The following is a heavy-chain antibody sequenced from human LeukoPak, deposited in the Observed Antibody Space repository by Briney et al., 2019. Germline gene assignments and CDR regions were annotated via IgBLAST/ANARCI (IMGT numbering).Heavy chain of an antibody. D-gene: IGHD6-13*01. J-gene: IGHJ1*01. Sequence: GESLKISCKGSGYSSTSYWSGGGRQLPGKGLEWMGIIYPGDSDTRSSPSFQGEVTISADKSITTAYLQWSSLKASDTAMYYCARTSRSWRAEYFQHWGQGTLVTVSS. CDR3: ARTSRSWRAEYFQH. CDR1: GYSSTSYW. CDR2: IYPGDSDT. V-gene: IGHV5-51*01.